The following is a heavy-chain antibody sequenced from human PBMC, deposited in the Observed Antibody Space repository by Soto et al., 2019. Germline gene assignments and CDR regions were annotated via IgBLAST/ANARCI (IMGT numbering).Heavy chain of an antibody. Sequence: QVQLQQWGAGLLKPSETLSLTCAVYGGPFSGYYWSWIRQPQGQGLEWLGEIGEINHGGSTNYNPSLNSLGSISLDTSKNQVSLKVTSVTAADTAVYYCAIGSSLTHPREEIDGYNSQDYYYGLDVWGRGTTVTVSS. D-gene: IGHD5-12*01. CDR1: GGPFSGYY. V-gene: IGHV4-34*02. CDR3: AIGSSLTHPREEIDGYNSQDYYYGLDV. CDR2: INHGGST. J-gene: IGHJ6*02.